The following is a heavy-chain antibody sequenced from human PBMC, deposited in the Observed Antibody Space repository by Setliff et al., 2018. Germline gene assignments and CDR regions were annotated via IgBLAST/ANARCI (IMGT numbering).Heavy chain of an antibody. Sequence: KTSETLSLTCTVSGDSISSGDYFWSWIRQPPGKGLEWIAYIYHSGSAYYNPSLKNRVTMSVDTSKNQFSLHLTSVTAADTAVYYCAREVGTSTSSDAFDVWGQGMMVTVSS. D-gene: IGHD1-26*01. CDR3: AREVGTSTSSDAFDV. V-gene: IGHV4-30-4*08. CDR1: GDSISSGDYF. J-gene: IGHJ3*01. CDR2: IYHSGSA.